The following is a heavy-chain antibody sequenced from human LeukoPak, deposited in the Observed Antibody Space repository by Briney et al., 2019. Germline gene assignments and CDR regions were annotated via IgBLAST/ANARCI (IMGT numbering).Heavy chain of an antibody. D-gene: IGHD5-18*01. J-gene: IGHJ6*02. CDR1: GGTFSSYA. Sequence: SVKVSCKASGGTFSSYAISWVRQAPGQGLEWMGGIIPIFGTANYAQKFQGRVTITADESTSTAYMELSGLRSEDTAVYYCARLRGYSYGFLGMDVWGQGTTVTVSS. CDR2: IIPIFGTA. V-gene: IGHV1-69*13. CDR3: ARLRGYSYGFLGMDV.